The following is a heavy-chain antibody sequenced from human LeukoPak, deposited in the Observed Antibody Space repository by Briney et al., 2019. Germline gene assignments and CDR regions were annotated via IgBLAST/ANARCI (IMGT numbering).Heavy chain of an antibody. CDR2: INSDGSST. Sequence: PGGSLRLSCAGSGFTFSSHWMYWVRQAPGKGLVRVSRINSDGSSTTYGDSVRGRFTISRDNAKNTLYLQMDSLRAEDTALYFCASGYTYGYYYLDHWGQGTLVTVSS. D-gene: IGHD5-18*01. CDR3: ASGYTYGYYYLDH. V-gene: IGHV3-74*01. CDR1: GFTFSSHW. J-gene: IGHJ4*02.